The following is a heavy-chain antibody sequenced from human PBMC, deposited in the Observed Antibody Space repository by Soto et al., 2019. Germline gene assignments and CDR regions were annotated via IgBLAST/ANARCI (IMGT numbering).Heavy chain of an antibody. V-gene: IGHV3-23*01. Sequence: GGSLRLSCAASGFTFSSYAMSWVRQAPGKGLEWVSAISGSGGSTYYADSVKGRFTISRDNSKNTLYLQMNSLRAEDTAVYYCAKGIHSGYEPNPNDYWGQGTLVTVSS. D-gene: IGHD5-12*01. J-gene: IGHJ4*02. CDR3: AKGIHSGYEPNPNDY. CDR2: ISGSGGST. CDR1: GFTFSSYA.